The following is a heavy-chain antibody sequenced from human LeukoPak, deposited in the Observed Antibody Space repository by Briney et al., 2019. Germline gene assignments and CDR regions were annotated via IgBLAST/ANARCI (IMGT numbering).Heavy chain of an antibody. CDR3: AKARPYLEYSSGWYDAFDI. V-gene: IGHV3-30*02. CDR2: IRYDGSNK. CDR1: GFTFSSYG. D-gene: IGHD6-19*01. J-gene: IGHJ3*02. Sequence: GGSLRLSCAASGFTFSSYGMHWVRQAPGKGLEWVAFIRYDGSNKYYADSVKGRFTISRDNSKNTLYLQMNSMRAEDTAVYYCAKARPYLEYSSGWYDAFDIWGQGTMVTVSS.